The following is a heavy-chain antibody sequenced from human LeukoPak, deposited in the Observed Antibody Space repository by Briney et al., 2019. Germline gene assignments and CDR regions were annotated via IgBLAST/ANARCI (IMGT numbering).Heavy chain of an antibody. D-gene: IGHD5-18*01. V-gene: IGHV1-2*02. CDR3: ARGVPADVDTAMVSDRNYYYYMDV. Sequence: ASVTVSCKASRYTFTGYYMHWVRHAPGQGLEWIGWINTISGGTNYAQKFQGRVTMTRDTSISTAYMERGRLRSDDTAVYYCARGVPADVDTAMVSDRNYYYYMDVWGKGTTVTISS. CDR1: RYTFTGYY. J-gene: IGHJ6*03. CDR2: INTISGGT.